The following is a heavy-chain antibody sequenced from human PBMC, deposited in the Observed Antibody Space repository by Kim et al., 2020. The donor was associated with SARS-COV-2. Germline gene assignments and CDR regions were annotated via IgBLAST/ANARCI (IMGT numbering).Heavy chain of an antibody. D-gene: IGHD4-17*01. CDR3: ASSYGGPTGGDWFDP. J-gene: IGHJ5*02. CDR1: GGSISSGSYY. CDR2: IYTSGST. V-gene: IGHV4-61*02. Sequence: SETLSLTCTVSGGSISSGSYYWSWIRQPAGKGLEWIGRIYTSGSTNYNPSLKSRVTISVDTSKNQFSLKLSSVTAADTAVYYCASSYGGPTGGDWFDPWGQGTLVTVSS.